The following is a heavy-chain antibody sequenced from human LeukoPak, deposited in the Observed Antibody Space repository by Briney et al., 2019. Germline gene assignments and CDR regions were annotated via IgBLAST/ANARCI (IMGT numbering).Heavy chain of an antibody. Sequence: GGSLRLSCAASGFTFSSYWMSWVRQAPGKGLEWVANIKQDGNEKYYVDSVKGRFTISRDNAKNSLYLQMNSLRAEDTAVYYCARAGRFRPFDYWGQGTLVTVSS. CDR1: GFTFSSYW. CDR3: ARAGRFRPFDY. CDR2: IKQDGNEK. J-gene: IGHJ4*02. D-gene: IGHD2-21*01. V-gene: IGHV3-7*01.